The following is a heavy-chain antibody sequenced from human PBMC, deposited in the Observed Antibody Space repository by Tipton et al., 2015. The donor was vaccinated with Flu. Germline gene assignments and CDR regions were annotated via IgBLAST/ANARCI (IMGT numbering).Heavy chain of an antibody. J-gene: IGHJ6*02. Sequence: QLVQSGAEVKKPGESLKISCKGSGYSFTSYWIGWVRQMPGKGLEWMGIIYPGDSDTRYSPSFQGQVTISADKSISTAYLQWSSLKASNTATYYCARQGYCSGGSCYSYNYYNMDVWGQGTTVTVSS. CDR1: GYSFTSYW. D-gene: IGHD2-15*01. CDR2: IYPGDSDT. CDR3: ARQGYCSGGSCYSYNYYNMDV. V-gene: IGHV5-51*01.